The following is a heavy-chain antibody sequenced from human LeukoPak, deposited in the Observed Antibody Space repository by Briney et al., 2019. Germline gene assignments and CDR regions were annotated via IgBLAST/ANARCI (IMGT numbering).Heavy chain of an antibody. V-gene: IGHV3-7*01. CDR1: GFTFSSYW. Sequence: GGSLGLSCAASGFTFSSYWMSWVRQAPGKGLEWVANIKQDGSEKYYVDSVKGRFTISRDNAKNSLYLQMNSLRAEDTAVYYCARAESFPVLKYYYMDVWGKGTTVTVSS. J-gene: IGHJ6*03. CDR2: IKQDGSEK. D-gene: IGHD1-26*01. CDR3: ARAESFPVLKYYYMDV.